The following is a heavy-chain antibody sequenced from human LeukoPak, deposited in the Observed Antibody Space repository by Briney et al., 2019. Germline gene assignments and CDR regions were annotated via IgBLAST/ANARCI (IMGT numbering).Heavy chain of an antibody. CDR3: ARGSAYCDH. J-gene: IGHJ4*02. CDR2: IDPNSGGT. Sequence: SVRVSCKTSGYTLTDYFLHWVRQAPGQGLEWMGWIDPNSGGTNSEQRFLGRVTMTRDKYITTVYMDLSRLRSDDTAVYYCARGSAYCDHWGQGTLVTVAS. V-gene: IGHV1-2*02. CDR1: GYTLTDYF.